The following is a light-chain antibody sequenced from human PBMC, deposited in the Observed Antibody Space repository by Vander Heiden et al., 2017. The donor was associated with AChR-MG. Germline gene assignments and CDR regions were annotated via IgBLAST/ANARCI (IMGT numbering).Light chain of an antibody. J-gene: IGLJ2*01. CDR1: RSNLGAGYD. CDR2: NNF. CDR3: QSYDSSLNVV. Sequence: QSVLTQPPSVSGAPGPRVTISCTGIRSNLGAGYDVHWCQQLPKTAPKLVISNNFKRPSGVPDRFSGSKSGTSASLTITGRQAEDEADYYCQSYDSSLNVVFGGGTKVTVL. V-gene: IGLV1-40*01.